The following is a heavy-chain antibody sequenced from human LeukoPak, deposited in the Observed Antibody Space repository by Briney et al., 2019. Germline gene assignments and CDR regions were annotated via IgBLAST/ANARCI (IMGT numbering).Heavy chain of an antibody. D-gene: IGHD3-22*01. CDR1: GFTFDDYA. CDR3: AKNMRSGYYWDAFDI. J-gene: IGHJ3*02. CDR2: ISWNSGSI. V-gene: IGHV3-9*01. Sequence: SLRLSCAASGFTFDDYAMHWVRQAPGKGLEWVSGISWNSGSIGYADSVKGRFTISRDNAKNSLYLQMNSLRAEDTALYYCAKNMRSGYYWDAFDIWGQGTMVTVSS.